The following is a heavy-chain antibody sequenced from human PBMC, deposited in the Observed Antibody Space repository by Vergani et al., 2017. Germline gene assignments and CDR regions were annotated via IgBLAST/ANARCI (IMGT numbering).Heavy chain of an antibody. CDR2: IYYSGST. D-gene: IGHD3-22*01. V-gene: IGHV4-39*02. CDR3: ARDVDYYDSSGFDY. CDR1: GGSISSSSYY. J-gene: IGHJ4*02. Sequence: QLQLQESGPGLVKPSETLSLTCTVSGGSISSSSYYWGWIRQPPGKGLEWIGSIYYSGSTYYNPSLKSRVTISVDTSKNQFSLKLSSVTAADTAVYYCARDVDYYDSSGFDYWGQGTLVTVSS.